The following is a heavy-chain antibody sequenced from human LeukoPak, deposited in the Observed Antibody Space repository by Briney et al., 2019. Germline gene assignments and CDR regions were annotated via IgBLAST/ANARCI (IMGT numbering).Heavy chain of an antibody. D-gene: IGHD2-21*02. Sequence: SETLALTCTVSGGSISSTSYYWGWIRQPPCKLLEWIGTINYSGSTYYNPSLKSRVTISVDTSKNQISLKLNSVTAADTAMYYCARHGDLLSPFQTWGQGTLVTVSS. CDR3: ARHGDLLSPFQT. CDR2: INYSGST. CDR1: GGSISSTSYY. J-gene: IGHJ5*02. V-gene: IGHV4-39*01.